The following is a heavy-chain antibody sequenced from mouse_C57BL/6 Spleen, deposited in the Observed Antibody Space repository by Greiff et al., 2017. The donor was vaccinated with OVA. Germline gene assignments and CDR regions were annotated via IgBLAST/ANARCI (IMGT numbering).Heavy chain of an antibody. CDR1: GYTFNDYE. CDR2: IDPETGGT. CDR3: TRALITTGAY. J-gene: IGHJ3*01. Sequence: QVQLKQSGAELVRPGASVTLSCKASGYTFNDYEMHWVKQTPVHGLEWIGAIDPETGGTAYNQKFKGKAILTADKSSSTAYMELRSLTSEDSAVYYCTRALITTGAYWGQGTLVTVSA. D-gene: IGHD1-2*01. V-gene: IGHV1-15*01.